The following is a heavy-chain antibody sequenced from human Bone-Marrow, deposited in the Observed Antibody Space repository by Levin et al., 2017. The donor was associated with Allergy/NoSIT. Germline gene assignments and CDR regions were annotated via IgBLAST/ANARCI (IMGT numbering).Heavy chain of an antibody. V-gene: IGHV4-31*03. CDR3: ARARAAAGKAWFDS. D-gene: IGHD6-13*01. Sequence: SETLSLTCTVSGGSISGSGGGYYWSWIRQHPRKGLEWIGYIYYRGATYYNPSLQSRVSISVDPSENQFSLNLNSMTAADPAVYYCARARAAAGKAWFDSWGQGMLVTVSS. CDR2: IYYRGAT. J-gene: IGHJ5*01. CDR1: GGSISGSGGGYY.